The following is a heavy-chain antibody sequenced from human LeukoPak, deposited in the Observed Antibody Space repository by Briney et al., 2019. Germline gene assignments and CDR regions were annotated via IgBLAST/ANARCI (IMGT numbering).Heavy chain of an antibody. CDR2: ISYDGSNK. CDR3: ARDPYYYDSSGYYHGGYYFDY. CDR1: GFTFSSYA. J-gene: IGHJ4*02. Sequence: PGGSLRLSCAASGFTFSSYAMHWVRQAPGKGREWGAVISYDGSNKYYADSVKGRFTISRDNSKNTLYLQMNSLRAEDTAVYYCARDPYYYDSSGYYHGGYYFDYWGQGTLVTVSS. V-gene: IGHV3-30-3*01. D-gene: IGHD3-22*01.